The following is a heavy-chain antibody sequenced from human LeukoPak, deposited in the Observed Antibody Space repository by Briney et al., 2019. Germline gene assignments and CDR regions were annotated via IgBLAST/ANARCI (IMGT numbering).Heavy chain of an antibody. CDR2: ISGSGGST. CDR1: GFTFSTYA. CDR3: AKDLNPGTAMADY. J-gene: IGHJ4*02. V-gene: IGHV3-23*01. Sequence: GGSLRLSCAASGFTFSTYAMTWVRQAPGKGLEWVSVISGSGGSTYYADSVKGRFTISRDNSKNTLYLQMNSLRAEDTAVYYCAKDLNPGTAMADYWGQGTLVTVTS. D-gene: IGHD5-18*01.